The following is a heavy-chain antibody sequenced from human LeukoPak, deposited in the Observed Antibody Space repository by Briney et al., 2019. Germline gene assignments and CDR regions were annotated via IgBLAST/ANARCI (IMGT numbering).Heavy chain of an antibody. J-gene: IGHJ5*02. CDR3: ARQPTVTTRWFDP. Sequence: GESPKISCKGSGYSFTSYWISWVRQMPGKGLEWMGRIDSSNAYTNYSPSFQGHVTISADKSISTAYLQWSSLRASDTAMYYCARQPTVTTRWFDPWGQGTLVTVSS. CDR2: IDSSNAYT. V-gene: IGHV5-10-1*01. CDR1: GYSFTSYW. D-gene: IGHD4-17*01.